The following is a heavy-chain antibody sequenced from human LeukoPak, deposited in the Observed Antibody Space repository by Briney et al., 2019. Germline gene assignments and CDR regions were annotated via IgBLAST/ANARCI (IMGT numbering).Heavy chain of an antibody. Sequence: GGSLRLSCAVSGFSVSNNFMSWVRQAPGRGLEWVSVIYPGSSTYYAASVRGRFTISRDNSRNTVYLQMNRLRGEDTAVYYCVRDLNVYGANPLYSPDYWGQGTLVTVSS. CDR3: VRDLNVYGANPLYSPDY. V-gene: IGHV3-66*01. D-gene: IGHD4-23*01. CDR2: IYPGSST. CDR1: GFSVSNNF. J-gene: IGHJ4*02.